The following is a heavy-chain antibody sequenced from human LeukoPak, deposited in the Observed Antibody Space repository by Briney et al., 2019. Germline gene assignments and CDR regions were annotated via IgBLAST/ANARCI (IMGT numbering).Heavy chain of an antibody. CDR3: ASRRLGTGFDP. V-gene: IGHV3-23*01. D-gene: IGHD1-1*01. J-gene: IGHJ5*02. CDR1: GFTFSSYA. Sequence: GGSLRLSCAASGFTFSSYAMSWVRQAPGKGLEWVSAISGNGGSTYYADSVKGRFTISRDNSKNTLYLQMNSLRAEDTAVYYCASRRLGTGFDPWGQGTLVTVSS. CDR2: ISGNGGST.